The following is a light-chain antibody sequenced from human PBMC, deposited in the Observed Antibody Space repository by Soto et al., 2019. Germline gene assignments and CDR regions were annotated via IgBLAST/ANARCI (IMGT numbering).Light chain of an antibody. V-gene: IGLV2-23*01. CDR2: EGS. CDR1: SSDVGSYNL. Sequence: QSALTQPASVSGSPGQSITISCTGTSSDVGSYNLVSWNQQHPGKAPKLMIYEGSNRPSGVSNRFSGSKSGNTASLTISGLQAEDEADYYCCSYAGSSTLAVFGGGTKLTVL. J-gene: IGLJ2*01. CDR3: CSYAGSSTLAV.